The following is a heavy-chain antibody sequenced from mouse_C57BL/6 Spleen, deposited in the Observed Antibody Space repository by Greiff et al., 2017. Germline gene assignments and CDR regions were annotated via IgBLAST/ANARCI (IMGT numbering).Heavy chain of an antibody. CDR1: GYSITSGYY. J-gene: IGHJ1*03. CDR2: ISYDGSN. V-gene: IGHV3-6*01. D-gene: IGHD2-4*01. Sequence: EVQLVESGPGLVKPSQSLSLTCSVTGYSITSGYYWNWIRQFPGNKLEWMGYISYDGSNNYNPTLKNRISITRDTSKNQFFLKLNSVTTEDTATYYCARGGYYDYDDWYFDVWGTGTTVTVSS. CDR3: ARGGYYDYDDWYFDV.